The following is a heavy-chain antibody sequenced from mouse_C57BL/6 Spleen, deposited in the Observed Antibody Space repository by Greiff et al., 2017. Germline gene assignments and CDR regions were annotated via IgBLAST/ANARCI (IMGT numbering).Heavy chain of an antibody. CDR1: GYSITSGYY. V-gene: IGHV3-6*01. CDR2: ISYDGSN. D-gene: IGHD1-1*01. Sequence: EVKLMESGPGLVKPSQSLSLTCSVTGYSITSGYYWNWIRQFPGNKLEWMGYISYDGSNNYNPSLKNRISITRDTSKNQFFLKLNSVTTEDTATYDCARGNYYGSSSDYWGQGTTLTVSS. J-gene: IGHJ2*01. CDR3: ARGNYYGSSSDY.